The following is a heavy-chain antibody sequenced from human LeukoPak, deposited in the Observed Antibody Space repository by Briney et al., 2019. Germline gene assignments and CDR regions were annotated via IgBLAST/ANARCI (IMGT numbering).Heavy chain of an antibody. CDR2: IIPIFGTA. Sequence: SVKVSCKASGGTFSSYAISWVRQAPGQGLEWMGGIIPIFGTANYAQEFQGRVTITTDESTSTAYMELTRLRSEDTAVYYCATQRRCSGGSCYAFDYWGQGTLVTVSS. D-gene: IGHD2-15*01. CDR3: ATQRRCSGGSCYAFDY. CDR1: GGTFSSYA. J-gene: IGHJ4*02. V-gene: IGHV1-69*05.